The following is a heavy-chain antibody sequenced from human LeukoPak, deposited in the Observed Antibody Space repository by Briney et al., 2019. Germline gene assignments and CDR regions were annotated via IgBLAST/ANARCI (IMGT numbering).Heavy chain of an antibody. CDR3: ARGGNLGDCSSTSCYIRFPNDY. D-gene: IGHD2-2*02. Sequence: GAVRDSPKQSGYTLTGDGISSVCHGPRERVWWMGWVCAYNGNTNYAQKLQGRVTMPPDTSTSTAYMELRSLRSDDTAVYYCARGGNLGDCSSTSCYIRFPNDYWGQGPLVTVSS. V-gene: IGHV1-18*01. J-gene: IGHJ4*02. CDR1: GYTLTGDG. CDR2: VCAYNGNT.